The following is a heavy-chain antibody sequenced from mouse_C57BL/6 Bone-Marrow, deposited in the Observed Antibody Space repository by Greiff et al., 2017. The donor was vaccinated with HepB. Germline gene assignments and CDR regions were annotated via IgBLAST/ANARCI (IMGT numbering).Heavy chain of an antibody. Sequence: QVQLKQPGAELVKPGASVKMSCKASGYTFTSYWITWVKQRPGQGLEWIGDIYPGSGSTNYNEKFKSKATLTVDTSSSTAYMQLSSLTSEDSAVYYCARGLDYYGSSYWFAYWGQGTLVTVSA. CDR2: IYPGSGST. D-gene: IGHD1-1*01. CDR3: ARGLDYYGSSYWFAY. J-gene: IGHJ3*01. CDR1: GYTFTSYW. V-gene: IGHV1-55*01.